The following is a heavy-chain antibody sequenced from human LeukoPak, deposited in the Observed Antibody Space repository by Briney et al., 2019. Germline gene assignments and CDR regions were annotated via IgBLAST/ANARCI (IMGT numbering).Heavy chain of an antibody. Sequence: GGSLRLSCAASGFTFINYGMSWVRQAPGKGLEWVSAISGSGDSTYYADSVKGRFTISRDNSKNTLYLQMNSLRAEDTAVYYCAKDFRPGYSYGYLFIDWFDPWGQGTLVTVSS. D-gene: IGHD5-18*01. CDR1: GFTFINYG. CDR3: AKDFRPGYSYGYLFIDWFDP. CDR2: ISGSGDST. J-gene: IGHJ5*02. V-gene: IGHV3-23*01.